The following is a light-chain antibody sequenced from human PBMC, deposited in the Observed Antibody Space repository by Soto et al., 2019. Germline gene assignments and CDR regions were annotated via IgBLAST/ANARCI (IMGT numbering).Light chain of an antibody. V-gene: IGKV1-5*03. CDR3: QQLFDSPIT. CDR1: QTISSW. J-gene: IGKJ5*01. CDR2: KAS. Sequence: DIQMTQSPSTLSASVGGRLTITCRASQTISSWLAWYQQKKGKAPKLMIYKASTLKSGVPSRFSGSGSGTEFTLTISSLETEDFATYYCQQLFDSPITFGQGTRLEIK.